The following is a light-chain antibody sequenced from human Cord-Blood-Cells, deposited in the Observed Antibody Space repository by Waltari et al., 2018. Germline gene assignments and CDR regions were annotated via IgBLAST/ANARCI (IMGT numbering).Light chain of an antibody. J-gene: IGKJ1*01. CDR2: AAS. CDR3: QQSDSTPWT. V-gene: IGKV1-39*01. CDR1: QSISSY. Sequence: DIQITQSPSSLSASVGDRVTITCRASQSISSYLNWYQQKPGKAPKHLIYAASSLQSGVPSRFSGSGSGTDFTLTISSLQPEDFATYYWQQSDSTPWTFGQGTKVEIK.